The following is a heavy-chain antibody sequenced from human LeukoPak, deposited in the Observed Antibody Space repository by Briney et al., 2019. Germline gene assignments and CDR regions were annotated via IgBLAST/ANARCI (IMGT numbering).Heavy chain of an antibody. Sequence: SETLSLTCTVSGGSINNYYWSWVRQPPGAGLEWLAYIYYTGSTNYNPSLKTRLTISVDTSKNQFSLRLNSVTAADTAVYYCARPGRSGYFDLWGRGTLVTVSS. CDR1: GGSINNYY. J-gene: IGHJ2*01. V-gene: IGHV4-59*08. D-gene: IGHD7-27*01. CDR3: ARPGRSGYFDL. CDR2: IYYTGST.